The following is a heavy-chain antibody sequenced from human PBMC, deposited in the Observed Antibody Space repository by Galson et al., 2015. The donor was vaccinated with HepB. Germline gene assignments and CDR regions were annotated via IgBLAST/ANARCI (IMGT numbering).Heavy chain of an antibody. CDR2: ISYDGSNK. CDR1: GFTFSSYG. CDR3: AKVGLRYFDWLSHPDY. D-gene: IGHD3-9*01. J-gene: IGHJ4*02. Sequence: SLRLSCAASGFTFSSYGMHWVRQAPGKGLEWVAVISYDGSNKYYADSVKGRFTISRDNSKNTLYLQMNSLRAEDTAVYYCAKVGLRYFDWLSHPDYWGQGTLVTVSS. V-gene: IGHV3-30*18.